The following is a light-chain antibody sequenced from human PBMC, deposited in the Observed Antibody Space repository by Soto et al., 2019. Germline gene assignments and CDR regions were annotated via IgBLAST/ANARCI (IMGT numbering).Light chain of an antibody. CDR3: QQYESWPLT. Sequence: EIVMTQSTATLSVSPGERATLSCRASQGLSSNLAWYQQKPGQAPRLLIYGASTRATGIPARFSGSESGTEFTLTISSLQSEDFAVYYCQQYESWPLTFGGGTKVEIK. J-gene: IGKJ4*01. CDR2: GAS. V-gene: IGKV3-15*01. CDR1: QGLSSN.